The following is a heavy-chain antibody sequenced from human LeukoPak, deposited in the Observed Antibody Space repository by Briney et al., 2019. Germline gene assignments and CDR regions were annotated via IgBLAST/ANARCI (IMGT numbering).Heavy chain of an antibody. Sequence: ASVKVSCKASGYTFTSYGISWVRQAPGQGLEWMGWISAYNGNTNYAQKLQGRVTMTTDTSTSTAYMELRSLRSDDTAVYYCARVPYYDYVWGSYRYKRAPNFDYWGQGTLVTVSS. CDR2: ISAYNGNT. CDR1: GYTFTSYG. D-gene: IGHD3-16*02. J-gene: IGHJ4*02. V-gene: IGHV1-18*01. CDR3: ARVPYYDYVWGSYRYKRAPNFDY.